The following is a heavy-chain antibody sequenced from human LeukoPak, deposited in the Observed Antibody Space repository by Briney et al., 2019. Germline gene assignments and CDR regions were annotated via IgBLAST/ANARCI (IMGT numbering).Heavy chain of an antibody. Sequence: GGSLRLSCAASGFTFSSQAMSWVRQAPGKGLEWVSGVSGSGGSTYYADSVKGRFTISRDNSKNTLYLQPNSLRAEDTAVYYCAKDRFFAYWGPGTLVTVSS. CDR3: AKDRFFAY. CDR1: GFTFSSQA. CDR2: VSGSGGST. V-gene: IGHV3-23*01. J-gene: IGHJ4*02.